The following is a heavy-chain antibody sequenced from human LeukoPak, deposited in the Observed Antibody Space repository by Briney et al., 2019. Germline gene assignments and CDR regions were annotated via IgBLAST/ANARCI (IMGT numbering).Heavy chain of an antibody. CDR3: ARENRAVAGTFDY. CDR1: GGSISNYY. Sequence: SETLSLTCTVSGGSISNYYWSWIRQPPGKGLEWIGYIYYNGRTNYNPSLKSRVTISVDTSKNQFSLKLSSVTAADTAVYYCARENRAVAGTFDYWGQGTLVTVSS. D-gene: IGHD6-19*01. J-gene: IGHJ4*02. V-gene: IGHV4-59*01. CDR2: IYYNGRT.